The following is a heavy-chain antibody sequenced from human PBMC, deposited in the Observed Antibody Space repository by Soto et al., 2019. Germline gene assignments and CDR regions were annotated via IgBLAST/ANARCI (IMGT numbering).Heavy chain of an antibody. Sequence: QVQLVQSGAEEKKPGASLKVSCKASGYTFTSYAMHGVRLAPGQRHEWMGWINAGNGNTKYSQKFQGRVTITRDTSASTAYMELSSLRSEDTAVYFCARGSGYYYWDDYWGQGNLVTVSS. CDR3: ARGSGYYYWDDY. D-gene: IGHD3-22*01. CDR1: GYTFTSYA. V-gene: IGHV1-3*05. J-gene: IGHJ4*02. CDR2: INAGNGNT.